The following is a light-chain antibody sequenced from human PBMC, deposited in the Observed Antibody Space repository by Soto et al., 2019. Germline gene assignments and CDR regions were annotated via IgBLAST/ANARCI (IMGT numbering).Light chain of an antibody. J-gene: IGLJ1*01. Sequence: QSALTQPPSVSGSPGQSVTISCTGTSTDFVGYNRVSWYQQPPGTAPKLMIYEVSKRPSGVPDRFSGSKSGNTASLTISGLQAADEADYYCSSYTITSSPVFGPGTKLTVL. V-gene: IGLV2-18*02. CDR2: EVS. CDR1: STDFVGYNR. CDR3: SSYTITSSPV.